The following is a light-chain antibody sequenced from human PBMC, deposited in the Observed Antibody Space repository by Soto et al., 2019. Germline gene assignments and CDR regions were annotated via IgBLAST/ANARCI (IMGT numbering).Light chain of an antibody. Sequence: QSALTQPASVSGSPGQSITIPCTGTSSDVGGKNYVSWYQQYPGKAPKLIIYHVSDRPSGVSNRFSGSKSGSTASLTISGLQAEDEADYYCSSHVGTSTPHVAFGGGTKLTVL. CDR2: HVS. CDR1: SSDVGGKNY. J-gene: IGLJ2*01. CDR3: SSHVGTSTPHVA. V-gene: IGLV2-14*03.